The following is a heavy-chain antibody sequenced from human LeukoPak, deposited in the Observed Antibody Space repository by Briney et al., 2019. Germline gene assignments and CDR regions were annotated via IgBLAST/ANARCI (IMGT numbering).Heavy chain of an antibody. CDR1: GFTFSNYG. CDR3: AALVPAALD. V-gene: IGHV3-30*03. D-gene: IGHD2-2*01. CDR2: ITYDGSDK. J-gene: IGHJ4*02. Sequence: PGGSLRLSCAASGFTFSNYGMYWVRQAPGKGLEWVAVITYDGSDKYYADSVKGRFTISRDNSKNTLYLQMISLRAEDTAVYYCAALVPAALDWGQGTLVTVSS.